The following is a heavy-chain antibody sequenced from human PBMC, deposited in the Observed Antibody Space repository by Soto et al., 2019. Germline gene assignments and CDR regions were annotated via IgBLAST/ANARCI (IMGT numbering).Heavy chain of an antibody. D-gene: IGHD4-17*01. Sequence: QVHLQESGPGLVRPSQTLSLTCTVSGASITSGDSYWSWIRQPPGMGLEWIGYIYSGGSTYYNPSLRSRFTISTHTSKNESTRTLSSVTAADTAVYYWARRLEPDYVGGHYFGSWGQGTLLTVSS. V-gene: IGHV4-30-4*01. CDR2: IYSGGST. CDR3: ARRLEPDYVGGHYFGS. J-gene: IGHJ4*02. CDR1: GASITSGDSY.